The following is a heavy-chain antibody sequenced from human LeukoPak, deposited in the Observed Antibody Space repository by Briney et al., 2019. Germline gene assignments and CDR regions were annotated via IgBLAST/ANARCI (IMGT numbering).Heavy chain of an antibody. CDR1: GFTLTNYA. Sequence: GGSLRLSCAASGFTLTNYAMNWVRQAPGKGLEWVSAITGGERTYYADSVKGRFTISRDKSKNTLYLQMNSLRAEDTAVYYCAKYQPGSYYNGVDYWVQGTLVTVSS. V-gene: IGHV3-23*01. CDR2: ITGGERT. D-gene: IGHD3-10*01. CDR3: AKYQPGSYYNGVDY. J-gene: IGHJ4*02.